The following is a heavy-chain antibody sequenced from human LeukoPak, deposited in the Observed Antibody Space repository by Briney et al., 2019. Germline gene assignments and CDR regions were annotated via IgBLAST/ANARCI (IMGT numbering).Heavy chain of an antibody. D-gene: IGHD3-22*01. CDR3: VKDDSYYYDSSGYPH. V-gene: IGHV3-64D*09. J-gene: IGHJ4*02. CDR2: ISSNGGST. Sequence: PGGSLRLSCSASGFTFSTYFMHWVRQAPGKGLEYVSAISSNGGSTHYADSVEGRFTISRDNSKNTLYLQMSSLRAEDTAVYHCVKDDSYYYDSSGYPHWGQGTLVTVSS. CDR1: GFTFSTYF.